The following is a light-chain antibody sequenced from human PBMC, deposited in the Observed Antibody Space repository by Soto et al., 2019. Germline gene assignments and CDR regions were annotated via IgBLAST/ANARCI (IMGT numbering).Light chain of an antibody. Sequence: EVVLTQSPGTLSLSPGERATLSCRASQGVTTAYLAWYQHKPGQPPRLLLYGASNRATGIPDRFSGSGSGTDFTLTTSRLEPEDFAVYSCQQYGASPLFTFGPGTKVDLK. CDR2: GAS. CDR3: QQYGASPLFT. J-gene: IGKJ3*01. V-gene: IGKV3-20*01. CDR1: QGVTTAY.